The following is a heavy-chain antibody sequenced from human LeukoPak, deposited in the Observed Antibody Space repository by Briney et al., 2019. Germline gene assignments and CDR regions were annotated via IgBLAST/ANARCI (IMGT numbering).Heavy chain of an antibody. CDR1: GYSISSCYY. Sequence: SETLSLTCAVSGYSISSCYYWGWIRQPPGKGLEWIGRIYHSGSTYYNPSLKSRVTISVDTSKNQFSLKLSSVPAADTTVYYCARDSGQWLRPKYYFDYWGQGTLVTVSS. D-gene: IGHD5-12*01. V-gene: IGHV4-38-2*02. CDR3: ARDSGQWLRPKYYFDY. CDR2: IYHSGST. J-gene: IGHJ4*02.